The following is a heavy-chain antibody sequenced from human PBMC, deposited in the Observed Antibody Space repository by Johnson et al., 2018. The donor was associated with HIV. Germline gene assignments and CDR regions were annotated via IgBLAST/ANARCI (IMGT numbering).Heavy chain of an antibody. J-gene: IGHJ3*02. CDR2: ITWSGGST. Sequence: VQLVESGGDVVRPGGSLRISCVASGFKLYEYDVRLVRQVPGKGLEWVSVITWSGGSTYYPDSVTGRFTISSDKSKNTLYLQMNSLRAEDTAVYYCARGDIVVVPAATRAQDAFDIWGQGTMVTVSS. D-gene: IGHD2-2*01. CDR1: GFKLYEYD. V-gene: IGHV3-20*04. CDR3: ARGDIVVVPAATRAQDAFDI.